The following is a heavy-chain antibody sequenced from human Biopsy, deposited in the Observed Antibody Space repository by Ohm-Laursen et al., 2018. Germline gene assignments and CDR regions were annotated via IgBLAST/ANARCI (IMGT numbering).Heavy chain of an antibody. CDR2: ISNRGST. CDR3: ARLYRLDDYWNDDPPDAFDV. Sequence: GTLSLTCTVSGGSISSDYWSWIRQSPGKGLEWIGYISNRGSTNYDPSLRGRVTISVDTSKNQFSLKLSSVTAADTAVFFCARLYRLDDYWNDDPPDAFDVWGQGTRVTVSS. CDR1: GGSISSDY. J-gene: IGHJ3*01. V-gene: IGHV4-59*01. D-gene: IGHD3-3*01.